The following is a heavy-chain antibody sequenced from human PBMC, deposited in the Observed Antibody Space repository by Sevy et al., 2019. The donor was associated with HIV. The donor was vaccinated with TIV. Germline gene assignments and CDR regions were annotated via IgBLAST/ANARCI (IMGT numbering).Heavy chain of an antibody. Sequence: SETLSLTCAVSGDSISSGTYSWNWIRQPPGKGLEWIGYIFHTGNTYYNPSLKSRVTMSVDRSKNQFSLRMNSVTAADTAVYFCAGDGGTMTTPGSFDFWGQGTMVTVSS. CDR3: AGDGGTMTTPGSFDF. J-gene: IGHJ3*01. CDR2: IFHTGNT. D-gene: IGHD4-17*01. CDR1: GDSISSGTYS. V-gene: IGHV4-30-2*01.